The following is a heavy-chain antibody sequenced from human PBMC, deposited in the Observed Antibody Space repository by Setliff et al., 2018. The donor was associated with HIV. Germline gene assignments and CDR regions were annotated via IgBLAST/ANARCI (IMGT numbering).Heavy chain of an antibody. CDR3: ARDVSWRVRTYIDY. J-gene: IGHJ4*02. V-gene: IGHV3-21*01. CDR1: GFTFSNYS. CDR2: ISASATYT. D-gene: IGHD3-3*01. Sequence: PGGSLRLSCAASGFTFSNYSMNWVRQTPGKGLEWVSSISASATYTYYADSVKGRFTISRDNAKNSLYLQMNSLTAEDTAVYYCARDVSWRVRTYIDYWGQGALVTVS.